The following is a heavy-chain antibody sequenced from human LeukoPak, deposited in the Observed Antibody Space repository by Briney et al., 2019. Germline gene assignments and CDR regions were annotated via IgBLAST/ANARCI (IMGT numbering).Heavy chain of an antibody. CDR2: IYYSGNT. CDR3: ARDSVYDSIY. V-gene: IGHV4-31*03. CDR1: GGSISSGGYY. Sequence: PSQTLSLTCTVSGGSISSGGYYWSWIRQHPGKGLEWIGYIYYSGNTYYNPSLKSRITISVDTSKNQFSLKLSSVTAADTAVYYCARDSVYDSIYWGQGTLVTVSS. D-gene: IGHD3-22*01. J-gene: IGHJ1*01.